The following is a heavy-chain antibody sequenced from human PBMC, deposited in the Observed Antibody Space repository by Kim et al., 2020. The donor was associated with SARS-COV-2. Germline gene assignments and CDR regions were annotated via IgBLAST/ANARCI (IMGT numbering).Heavy chain of an antibody. V-gene: IGHV3-30-3*01. J-gene: IGHJ4*02. CDR2: ISFDKDNK. Sequence: GGSLRLSCAASGFTFSSYAMHWVRQAPGKGLEWVAVISFDKDNKYYADSVKGRFTISRDDSKKTLYLQMNRLRTEDTAVYYCARVEGWVDYGYYFTQYWGQGTLVTVSS. D-gene: IGHD4-17*01. CDR1: GFTFSSYA. CDR3: ARVEGWVDYGYYFTQY.